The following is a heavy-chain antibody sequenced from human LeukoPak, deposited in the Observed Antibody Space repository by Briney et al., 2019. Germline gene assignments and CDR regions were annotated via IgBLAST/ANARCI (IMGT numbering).Heavy chain of an antibody. J-gene: IGHJ4*02. CDR2: ISNNGGYT. D-gene: IGHD5-12*01. CDR3: ANDLTRAVYSAYDFLPNLGN. V-gene: IGHV3-23*01. CDR1: GFTFSGSA. Sequence: GGSLRLSCAASGFTFSGSAMSWVRQAPGKGLEWVSAISNNGGYTYYADSVQGRFTISRDNSKSTLCLQMNSLRAEDTAVYYCANDLTRAVYSAYDFLPNLGNWGQGTLVTVSS.